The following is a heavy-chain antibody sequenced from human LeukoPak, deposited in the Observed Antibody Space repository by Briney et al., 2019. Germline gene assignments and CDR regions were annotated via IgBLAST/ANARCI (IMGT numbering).Heavy chain of an antibody. D-gene: IGHD2-15*01. J-gene: IGHJ5*02. CDR1: GFTFSTYA. V-gene: IGHV3-23*01. CDR2: VSDNGGST. Sequence: PGGSLRLSCEASGFTFSTYAISWVRQAPGKGLEWVSAVSDNGGSTYYANSVRGRFTISRDNSKNTLYLQMNSLRAEDTAIYYCAREVADIIRWFDPWGQGTLVTVSS. CDR3: AREVADIIRWFDP.